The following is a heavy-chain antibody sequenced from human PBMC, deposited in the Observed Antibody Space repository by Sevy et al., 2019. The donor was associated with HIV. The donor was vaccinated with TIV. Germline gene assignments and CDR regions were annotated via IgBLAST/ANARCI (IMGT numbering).Heavy chain of an antibody. J-gene: IGHJ4*02. CDR2: IYGNNST. Sequence: GGSLRLSCAASGFNISSNYLSWVRQAPGKGLEWVSVIYGNNSTYYADFVKGRFTISRDNSKNTLYLQMNSLRVEDTAIYYCARGEQWLSFNYWGKGTLVTVSS. CDR3: ARGEQWLSFNY. CDR1: GFNISSNY. D-gene: IGHD6-19*01. V-gene: IGHV3-53*01.